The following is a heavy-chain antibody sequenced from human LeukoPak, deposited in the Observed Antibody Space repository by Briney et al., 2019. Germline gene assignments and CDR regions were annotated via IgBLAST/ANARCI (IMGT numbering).Heavy chain of an antibody. CDR1: GGSMRISHYY. Sequence: SETLSLTCSVSGGSMRISHYYWGWIRQPPGKGLEWIGSIYYSGSTYYNPSLKSRVTISVDTSKNQFSLKLSSVTAADTAVYYCARVCLSRNYYGSGSYYSFDYWGQGTLVTVSS. CDR2: IYYSGST. CDR3: ARVCLSRNYYGSGSYYSFDY. D-gene: IGHD3-10*01. J-gene: IGHJ4*02. V-gene: IGHV4-39*07.